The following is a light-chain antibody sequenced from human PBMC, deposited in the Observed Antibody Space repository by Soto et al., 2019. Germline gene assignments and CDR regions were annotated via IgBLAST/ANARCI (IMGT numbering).Light chain of an antibody. J-gene: IGKJ1*01. Sequence: EILMTQFTATLSVSPWERATLSCRASQSVSSKLAWHQQKPGQAPRLLIYGTSTRATGIPARFSGSGSGTEFTLTISSLQSEDFAVYYCQQYNNWPRTFGQGGKVDI. V-gene: IGKV3-15*01. CDR1: QSVSSK. CDR2: GTS. CDR3: QQYNNWPRT.